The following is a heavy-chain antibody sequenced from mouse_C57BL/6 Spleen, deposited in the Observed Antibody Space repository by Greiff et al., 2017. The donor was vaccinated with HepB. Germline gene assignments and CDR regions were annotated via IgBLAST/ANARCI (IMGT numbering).Heavy chain of an antibody. J-gene: IGHJ2*01. Sequence: EVKLMESGAELVKPGASVKLSCTASGFNIKDYYMHWVKQRTEQGLEWIGRIDPEDGETKYAPRFQGKATITADTSSNTAYLQLSSLTSEDTAVYYCARITTVVAVDYWGQGTTLTVSS. V-gene: IGHV14-2*01. CDR1: GFNIKDYY. D-gene: IGHD1-1*01. CDR3: ARITTVVAVDY. CDR2: IDPEDGET.